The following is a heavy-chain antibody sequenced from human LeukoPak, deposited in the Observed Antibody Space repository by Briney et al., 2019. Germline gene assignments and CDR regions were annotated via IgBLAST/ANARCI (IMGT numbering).Heavy chain of an antibody. CDR3: ARGSMIRGVRWFDP. V-gene: IGHV3-21*01. J-gene: IGHJ5*02. CDR2: ISSSSSYI. CDR1: GFTFSSYS. D-gene: IGHD3-10*01. Sequence: GGSLRLSCAASGFTFSSYSMNWVRQAPGKGLEWVSSISSSSSYIYYADSVKGRFTISRDNAKNSLYLQMNSLRAEDTAVYYCARGSMIRGVRWFDPWGQGTLVTVSS.